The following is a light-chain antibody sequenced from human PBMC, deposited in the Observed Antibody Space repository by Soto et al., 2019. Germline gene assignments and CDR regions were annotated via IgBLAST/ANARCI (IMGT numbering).Light chain of an antibody. Sequence: ELVLTQSPAPRSVSPGERATFSCRASQSGSRNLAWYQQKPWQAPRILIYGASTRATGIPARFSGSGSGTEFNLTISRLQSEDFAVYLCQQYNNWTFTFGQGTRLEIK. J-gene: IGKJ5*01. CDR2: GAS. CDR3: QQYNNWTFT. CDR1: QSGSRN. V-gene: IGKV3-15*01.